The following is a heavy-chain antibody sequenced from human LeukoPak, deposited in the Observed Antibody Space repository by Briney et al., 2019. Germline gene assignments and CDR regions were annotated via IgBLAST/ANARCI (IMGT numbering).Heavy chain of an antibody. CDR3: ARQVVAVAGTGYFDY. V-gene: IGHV4-39*01. D-gene: IGHD6-19*01. CDR1: GGSIRSSSYY. CDR2: VYYSGST. Sequence: SETLSLTCTVSGGSIRSSSYYWGWIRQPPGKGLEWIGSVYYSGSTYYNASLKSRGTISVDTSKNQFSLKLNSVTAADTAVYFCARQVVAVAGTGYFDYWGQGTLVTVSS. J-gene: IGHJ4*02.